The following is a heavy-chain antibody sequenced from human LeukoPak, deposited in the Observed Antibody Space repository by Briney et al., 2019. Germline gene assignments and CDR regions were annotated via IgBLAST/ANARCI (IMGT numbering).Heavy chain of an antibody. J-gene: IGHJ5*02. Sequence: GGSLRLSCATSGFSFRNSWMGWVRQAPGKGLEWVANIKQDATEIYYADSVKGRLTISRDNARRSLFLQMNILRVEDTALYYCARLNWDDGEVSGFDQWGQGLLVTVSS. CDR3: ARLNWDDGEVSGFDQ. D-gene: IGHD1-26*01. CDR2: IKQDATEI. V-gene: IGHV3-7*01. CDR1: GFSFRNSW.